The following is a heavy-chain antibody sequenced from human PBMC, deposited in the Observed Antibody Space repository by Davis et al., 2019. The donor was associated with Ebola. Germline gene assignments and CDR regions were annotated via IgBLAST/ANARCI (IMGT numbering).Heavy chain of an antibody. Sequence: AASVKVSCKASGYTFTGYYMHWVRQAPGQGLEWMGRINPNSGGTNYAQKFQGRVTMTRDTSTSTVYMELSSLRSEDTAVYYCARAGDASPTTVWGTGYYYYGMDVWGKGTTVTVSS. D-gene: IGHD4-11*01. CDR1: GYTFTGYY. J-gene: IGHJ6*04. CDR3: ARAGDASPTTVWGTGYYYYGMDV. V-gene: IGHV1-2*06. CDR2: INPNSGGT.